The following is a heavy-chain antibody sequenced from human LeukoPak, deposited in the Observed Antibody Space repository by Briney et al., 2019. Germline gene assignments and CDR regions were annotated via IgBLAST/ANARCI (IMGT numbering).Heavy chain of an antibody. CDR2: IKSKTDGGTT. V-gene: IGHV3-15*01. CDR3: TTVVGAPWNY. J-gene: IGHJ4*02. D-gene: IGHD1-26*01. Sequence: GGSLRLSCAASGFTFSNALMSWVGQAPGKGLEWGGRIKSKTDGGTTDYAAPVKGSFTISRDDSKNTLYLQLNSLRTEDTAVYYCTTVVGAPWNYWGQGTLVTVSS. CDR1: GFTFSNAL.